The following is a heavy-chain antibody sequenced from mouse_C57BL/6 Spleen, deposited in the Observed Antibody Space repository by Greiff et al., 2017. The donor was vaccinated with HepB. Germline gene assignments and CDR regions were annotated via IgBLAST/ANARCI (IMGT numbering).Heavy chain of an antibody. D-gene: IGHD2-1*01. V-gene: IGHV3-6*01. CDR1: GYSITSGYY. CDR3: ARVTLYGNYEDFDY. J-gene: IGHJ2*01. Sequence: EVKLQESGPGLVKPSQSLSLTCSVTGYSITSGYYWNWIRQFPGNKLEWMGYISYDGSNNYNPSLKNRISITRDTSKNQFFLKLNSVTTEDTATYYCARVTLYGNYEDFDYWGQGTTLTVSS. CDR2: ISYDGSN.